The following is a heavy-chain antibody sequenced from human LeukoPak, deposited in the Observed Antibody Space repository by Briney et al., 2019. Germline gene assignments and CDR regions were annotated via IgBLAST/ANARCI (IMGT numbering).Heavy chain of an antibody. D-gene: IGHD2-21*02. J-gene: IGHJ4*02. V-gene: IGHV4-4*02. CDR2: IYHSGST. Sequence: SGTLSLTCAVSGGSISSSNWWSWVRQPPGKGLEWIGEIYHSGSTNYNPSLKSRVTISVDKSKNQFSLKLSSVTAADTAVYYCARWADIVVVTAIGQGFDYWGQGTLVTVSS. CDR1: GGSISSSNW. CDR3: ARWADIVVVTAIGQGFDY.